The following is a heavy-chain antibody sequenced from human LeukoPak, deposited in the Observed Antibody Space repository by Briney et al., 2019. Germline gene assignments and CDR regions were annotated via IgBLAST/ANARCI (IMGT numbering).Heavy chain of an antibody. V-gene: IGHV3-48*01. CDR2: ISSSSSTI. D-gene: IGHD5-18*01. CDR3: ASLDTAKQPLANH. CDR1: GFTFSSYS. Sequence: SGGSLRLSCAASGFTFSSYSMNWVRQAPGKGLEWVSYISSSSSTIYYADSVKGRFTISRDNAKNSLYLQMNTLRVEDTAMYYCASLDTAKQPLANHWGQGTLVTVSS. J-gene: IGHJ5*02.